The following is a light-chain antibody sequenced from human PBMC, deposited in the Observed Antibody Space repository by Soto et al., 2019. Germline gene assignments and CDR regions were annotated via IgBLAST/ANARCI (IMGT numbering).Light chain of an antibody. CDR1: QSISSY. Sequence: DIQMTQSPSSLSASVGDRVTITCRASQSISSYLNWYQQKPGKAPKLLIYAASSLQSGVPSRFSGSGSGKDFTLTMSSLKPEDFATYYCQQRYSAPMTFGQGTRLEIK. CDR2: AAS. J-gene: IGKJ5*01. V-gene: IGKV1-39*01. CDR3: QQRYSAPMT.